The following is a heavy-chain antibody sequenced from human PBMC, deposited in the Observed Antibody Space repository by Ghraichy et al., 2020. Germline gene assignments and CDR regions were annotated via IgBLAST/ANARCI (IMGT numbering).Heavy chain of an antibody. CDR3: ARVHSTFLEWLSPGAFDI. V-gene: IGHV4-39*07. J-gene: IGHJ3*02. CDR1: SGSIGSSIYY. D-gene: IGHD3-3*01. Sequence: SETLSLTCTVSSGSIGSSIYYWGWIRQPPGKGLEWFGSFYYSGGTYYNPARKSQVPISVDTPENQFSLKMSPVTAADTAVYYCARVHSTFLEWLSPGAFDIWGQGTMVIVSS. CDR2: FYYSGGT.